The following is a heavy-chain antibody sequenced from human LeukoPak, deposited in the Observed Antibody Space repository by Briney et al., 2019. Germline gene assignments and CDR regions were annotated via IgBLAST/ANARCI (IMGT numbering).Heavy chain of an antibody. CDR2: IGGSGGST. V-gene: IGHV3-23*01. CDR1: GFTFSSYA. J-gene: IGHJ4*02. CDR3: ARDRVGATDYFDY. D-gene: IGHD1-26*01. Sequence: GGSLRLSCAASGFTFSSYAMSWVRQAPGKGLEWVSAIGGSGGSTYYADSVKGRFTISRDNSKNTLYLQMNSLRAEDTAVYYCARDRVGATDYFDYWGQGTLVTVSS.